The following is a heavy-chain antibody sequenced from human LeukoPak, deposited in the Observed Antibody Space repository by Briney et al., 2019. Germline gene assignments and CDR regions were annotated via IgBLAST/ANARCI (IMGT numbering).Heavy chain of an antibody. CDR2: INPNSGGT. J-gene: IGHJ1*01. CDR1: EYTFTGYY. Sequence: GASVKVSCKASEYTFTGYYIHWVRQAPGQGLEWMGWINPNSGGTNYAQKFQGRVTMTRDTSISTAYMELSRLRADDTAVYYCARGSFSADAPLVLDYFHHWGQGTLVTDSS. CDR3: ARGSFSADAPLVLDYFHH. V-gene: IGHV1-2*02. D-gene: IGHD5-18*01.